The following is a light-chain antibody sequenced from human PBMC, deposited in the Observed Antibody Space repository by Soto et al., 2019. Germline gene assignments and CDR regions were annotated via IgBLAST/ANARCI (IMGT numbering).Light chain of an antibody. CDR3: QQYNNWPPGT. J-gene: IGKJ1*01. V-gene: IGKV3-15*01. CDR1: QNIRSN. CDR2: GVS. Sequence: EIVMTQSPATLSVSPGERATLSCRASQNIRSNLAWYQQKPGQAPRLLIYGVSTRATGIPARFSGSGSGTEFTLTITSLQSEDFAVYYCQQYNNWPPGTFGRGTKVDI.